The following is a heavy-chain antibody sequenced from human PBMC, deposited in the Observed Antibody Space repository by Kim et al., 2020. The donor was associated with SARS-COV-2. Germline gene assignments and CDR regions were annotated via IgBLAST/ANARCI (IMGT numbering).Heavy chain of an antibody. D-gene: IGHD3-10*01. CDR3: ARASLGAGSRYFDY. V-gene: IGHV3-21*01. J-gene: IGHJ4*02. Sequence: AYSEKGRFTLPRDNAKNSLYLQMKSLRAEDTAVYYCARASLGAGSRYFDYWGQGILVSASS.